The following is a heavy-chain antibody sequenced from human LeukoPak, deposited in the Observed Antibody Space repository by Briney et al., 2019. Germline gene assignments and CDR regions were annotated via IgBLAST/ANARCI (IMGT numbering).Heavy chain of an antibody. Sequence: PGGSLRLSCAASGFTFSNAWMNWVRQAPGKGLEWVGRLKSKTDGGTIDYAAPVKGRFTISRDDSKNTLYLQMNSLKSEDTAVYYCTMSGYYYRYWGQGTLVTVSS. J-gene: IGHJ4*02. CDR1: GFTFSNAW. CDR2: LKSKTDGGTI. V-gene: IGHV3-15*01. D-gene: IGHD3-22*01. CDR3: TMSGYYYRY.